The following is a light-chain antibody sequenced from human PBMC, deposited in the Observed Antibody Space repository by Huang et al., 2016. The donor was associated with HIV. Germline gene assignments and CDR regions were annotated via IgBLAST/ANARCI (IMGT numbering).Light chain of an antibody. J-gene: IGKJ1*01. CDR1: QSFSSNY. CDR2: GAS. CDR3: QQYGSSGVT. Sequence: EIVLTQSPGTLSLSPGERATLSCRASQSFSSNYLAWYKQKPGQAPRLLSYGASSRATGIPDRFSGSGSGTDFTLIISRLEPEDFAVYYCQQYGSSGVTFGQGTKVEVK. V-gene: IGKV3-20*01.